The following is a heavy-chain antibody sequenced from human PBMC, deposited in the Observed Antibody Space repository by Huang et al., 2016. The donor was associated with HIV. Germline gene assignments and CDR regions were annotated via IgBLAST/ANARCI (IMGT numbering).Heavy chain of an antibody. D-gene: IGHD3-10*01. CDR2: IKQDVREM. J-gene: IGHJ4*02. CDR1: GFSFSAYW. Sequence: EVQLVESGGGLVQPGGSLRLSCAVSGFSFSAYWMTWVRQAPGKGLEWVANIKQDVREMYYGDSGKGRFTISRDNVKNSVYLHMKSLRVEDTAVYYCARVDRLNVGYYYGSGTSYIFDFWGQGTLVTVSS. CDR3: ARVDRLNVGYYYGSGTSYIFDF. V-gene: IGHV3-7*01.